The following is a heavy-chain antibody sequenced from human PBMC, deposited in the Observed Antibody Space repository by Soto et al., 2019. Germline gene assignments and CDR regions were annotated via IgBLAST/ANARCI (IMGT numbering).Heavy chain of an antibody. V-gene: IGHV5-10-1*01. CDR2: IDPSDSYT. CDR1: GYSFTSYW. CDR3: ALLQNGDLDY. J-gene: IGHJ4*02. D-gene: IGHD4-17*01. Sequence: PGESLKISYKGSGYSFTSYWISWVRQMPGKGLEWMGRIDPSDSYTNYSPSFQGHVTISADKSISTAYLQWSSLKASDTAMYYCALLQNGDLDYWGQGTLVTVSS.